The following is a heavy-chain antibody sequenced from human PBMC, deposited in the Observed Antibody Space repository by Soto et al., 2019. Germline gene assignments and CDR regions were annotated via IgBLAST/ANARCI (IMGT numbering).Heavy chain of an antibody. J-gene: IGHJ6*02. V-gene: IGHV3-30*03. CDR2: ISYDGSNK. D-gene: IGHD6-19*01. CDR3: ASMYSSGGYYYYGMDV. CDR1: GFTFSSYG. Sequence: GSLRLSCAASGFTFSSYGMHWVRQAPGKGLEWVAVISYDGSNKYYADSVKGRFTISRDNSKNTLYLQMNSLRAEDTAVYYCASMYSSGGYYYYGMDVWGQGTTVTVSS.